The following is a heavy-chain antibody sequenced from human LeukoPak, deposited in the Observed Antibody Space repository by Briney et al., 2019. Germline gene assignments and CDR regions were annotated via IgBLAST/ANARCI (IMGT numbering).Heavy chain of an antibody. CDR2: INSDGSST. CDR1: GFTFSSYS. CDR3: ASGIIAAQLTGDYFDY. J-gene: IGHJ4*02. Sequence: GGSLRLSCAASGFTFSSYSMNWVRQAPGKGLVWVSRINSDGSSTSYADSVKGRFTISRDNAKNTLYLQMNSLRAEDTAVYYCASGIIAAQLTGDYFDYWGQGTLVTVSS. D-gene: IGHD6-6*01. V-gene: IGHV3-74*01.